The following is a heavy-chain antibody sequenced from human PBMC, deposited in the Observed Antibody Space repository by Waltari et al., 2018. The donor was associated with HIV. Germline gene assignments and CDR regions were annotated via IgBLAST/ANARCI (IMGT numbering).Heavy chain of an antibody. CDR3: TREGVETTAPADY. D-gene: IGHD4-17*01. CDR2: SNGDGRGT. J-gene: IGHJ4*02. Sequence: EVQLVESGGGLVQAGGSLRLSCAASGFTFSSHWIHWVRQAPGKGLGWVARSNGDGRGTSYADSVRGRFSISRENAENSLHLHMNSVRPEDTGLYYCTREGVETTAPADYWGQGTLVTVSS. V-gene: IGHV3-74*01. CDR1: GFTFSSHW.